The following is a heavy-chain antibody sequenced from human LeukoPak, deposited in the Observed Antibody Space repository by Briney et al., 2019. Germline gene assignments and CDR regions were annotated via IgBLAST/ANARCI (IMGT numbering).Heavy chain of an antibody. CDR2: IKQDGSEK. V-gene: IGHV3-7*05. CDR3: ARGDYGGDYFDY. D-gene: IGHD4-23*01. J-gene: IGHJ4*02. Sequence: GGSLRLSCAASGFTFSGSWMTWVRQAPGKGLEWVAIIKQDGSEKYYVDSVKGRFTISRDNAKNSLYLQMNSLRAEDTAVYYCARGDYGGDYFDYWGQGTLVTVSS. CDR1: GFTFSGSW.